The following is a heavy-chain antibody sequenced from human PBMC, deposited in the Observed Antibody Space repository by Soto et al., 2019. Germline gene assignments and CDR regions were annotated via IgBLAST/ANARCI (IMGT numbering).Heavy chain of an antibody. CDR1: GGSITSIASY. CDR3: ARGVTTVTTFDY. D-gene: IGHD4-17*01. V-gene: IGHV4-39*07. Sequence: PSETLSLTCTVSGGSITSIASYWGWIRQPPGKGLEWIGTIYYSGSTYYNPSLQSRVTISVDTSKNQFSLKLTSVTAADTAVYYCARGVTTVTTFDYWGQGTLVTVSS. J-gene: IGHJ4*02. CDR2: IYYSGST.